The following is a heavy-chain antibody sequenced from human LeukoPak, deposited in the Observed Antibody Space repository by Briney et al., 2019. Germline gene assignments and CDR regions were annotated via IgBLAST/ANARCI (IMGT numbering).Heavy chain of an antibody. D-gene: IGHD3-16*02. Sequence: SEALSLTCAVYGGSFSGYYWSWIRQPPGKGLEWIGEINHSGSTNYNPSLKSRVTISVDTSKHQFSLKLSSVTAADTAVYYCARYYVWGSYRYYLDYWGQGTLVTVSS. J-gene: IGHJ4*02. CDR2: INHSGST. CDR3: ARYYVWGSYRYYLDY. V-gene: IGHV4-34*01. CDR1: GGSFSGYY.